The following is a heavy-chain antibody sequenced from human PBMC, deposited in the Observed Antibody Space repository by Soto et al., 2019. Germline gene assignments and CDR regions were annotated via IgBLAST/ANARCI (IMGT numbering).Heavy chain of an antibody. D-gene: IGHD1-1*01. J-gene: IGHJ6*04. Sequence: VGSLRLSCAASGFTFRSYAISWVLQAPWKGLEWVSAISGSGGSTYYADSVKGRFTISRDTSKNTLYLQMNSLRAEDTAVYYCRCTGPHPPYYYYRMDVWGKATTVTIYS. CDR1: GFTFRSYA. CDR3: RCTGPHPPYYYYRMDV. CDR2: ISGSGGST. V-gene: IGHV3-23*01.